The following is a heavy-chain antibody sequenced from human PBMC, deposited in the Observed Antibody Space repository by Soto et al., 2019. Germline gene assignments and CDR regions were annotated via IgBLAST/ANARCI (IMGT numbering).Heavy chain of an antibody. CDR2: IIPIFGAA. Sequence: QVQLVQSGAEVKKPGSSVKVSCKASGGTFSSYAISWVRQAPGQGLEWMGGIIPIFGAANYAQKFQGRLTSTADKTTRTVYMEVTRLTSEDTALYYWARGGEEMATPPPYIYWGQGTLVTVSS. CDR3: ARGGEEMATPPPYIY. CDR1: GGTFSSYA. J-gene: IGHJ4*02. V-gene: IGHV1-69*06. D-gene: IGHD5-12*01.